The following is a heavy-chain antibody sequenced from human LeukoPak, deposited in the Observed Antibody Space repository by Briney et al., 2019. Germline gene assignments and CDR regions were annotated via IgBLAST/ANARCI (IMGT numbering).Heavy chain of an antibody. Sequence: PSETPSLTPTVSGGSTSSYYWSWIRQPAGKGLEWIGRIYSSGGTNYNPSTQCRVTMPVDTSKHQISLKWSSVACADTAVYHRPRLPYCSSTSCPDDFDIWGQGTRVSVSS. CDR1: GGSTSSYY. J-gene: IGHJ3*02. CDR2: IYSSGGT. V-gene: IGHV4-4*07. D-gene: IGHD2-2*01. CDR3: PRLPYCSSTSCPDDFDI.